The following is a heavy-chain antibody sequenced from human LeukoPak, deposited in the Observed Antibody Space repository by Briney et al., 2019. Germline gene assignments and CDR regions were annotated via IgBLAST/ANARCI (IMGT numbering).Heavy chain of an antibody. CDR1: GFTVSSNY. Sequence: GGSLRLSCAGSGFTVSSNYMSWVRQAPGKGLEWVSGISGSGGSTYYADHVKGRFTISRDNSKNTLYLQMNSLRGDDTALYYCAKDGEVWGQGTLVTVSS. CDR3: AKDGEV. J-gene: IGHJ4*02. V-gene: IGHV3-23*01. CDR2: ISGSGGST. D-gene: IGHD3-10*01.